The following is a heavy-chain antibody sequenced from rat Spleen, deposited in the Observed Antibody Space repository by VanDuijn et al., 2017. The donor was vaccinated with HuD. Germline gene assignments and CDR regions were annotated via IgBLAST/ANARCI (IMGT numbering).Heavy chain of an antibody. V-gene: IGHV5-25*01. D-gene: IGHD1-9*01. CDR3: TRREAYYGYNDY. CDR1: GFSFSDYY. CDR2: ISTSGGST. Sequence: EVQLVESGGGLVQPGRSLKLSCAASGFSFSDYYMAWVRQAPKKGLEWVASISTSGGSTYYRDSVKGRFTISRDNAKSTLYLKMTSLRSEDTAIYYCTRREAYYGYNDYWGQGVMVTVSS. J-gene: IGHJ2*01.